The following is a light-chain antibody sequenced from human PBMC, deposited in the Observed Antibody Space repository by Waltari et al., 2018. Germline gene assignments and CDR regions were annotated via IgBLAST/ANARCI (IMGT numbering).Light chain of an antibody. V-gene: IGKV3-20*01. CDR1: QSVSSNY. CDR2: GAS. J-gene: IGKJ2*01. Sequence: EIVLTQSPGTLSLSPGERATLSCRASQSVSSNYLAWYQQKPGQAPMLLISGASSRATGVPDRFNGSGSGTDFTLTISRLEPEDFAMYYCQQYGFSPEYTFGQGTKLEIK. CDR3: QQYGFSPEYT.